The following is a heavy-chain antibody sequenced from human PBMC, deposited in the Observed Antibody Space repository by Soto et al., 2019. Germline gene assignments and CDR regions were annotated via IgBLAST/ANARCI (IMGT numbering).Heavy chain of an antibody. V-gene: IGHV1-18*04. CDR3: AREFGYYDSSGYWFDP. D-gene: IGHD3-22*01. CDR2: ISAYNGNT. CDR1: GYTFTSYG. Sequence: ASVKVSCKASGYTFTSYGISWVRQAPGRGLEWMGWISAYNGNTNYAQKLQGRVTMTTDTSTSTAYMELRSLRSDDTAVYYCAREFGYYDSSGYWFDPWGQGTLVTVSS. J-gene: IGHJ5*02.